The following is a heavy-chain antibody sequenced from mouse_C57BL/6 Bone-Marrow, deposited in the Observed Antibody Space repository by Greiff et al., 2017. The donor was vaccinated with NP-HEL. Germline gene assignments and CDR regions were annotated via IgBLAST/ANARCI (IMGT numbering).Heavy chain of an antibody. CDR1: GYAFSSYC. D-gene: IGHD2-2*01. Sequence: QVQLQQSGAELVKPGASVKISCKASGYAFSSYCMNWVKQRPGQGLEWIGKIYPGDGDTNYNGKFKGKATLTADKSSSTAYMQLSSLTSEDSAVYFGASYDGDDDYWGQGTTLTVSS. CDR2: IYPGDGDT. CDR3: ASYDGDDDY. V-gene: IGHV1-80*01. J-gene: IGHJ2*01.